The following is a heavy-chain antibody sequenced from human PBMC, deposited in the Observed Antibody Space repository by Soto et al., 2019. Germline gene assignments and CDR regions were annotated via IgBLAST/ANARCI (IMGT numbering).Heavy chain of an antibody. CDR1: GFTFSTYT. D-gene: IGHD3-22*01. CDR2: ISYDGSNN. V-gene: IGHV3-30-3*01. Sequence: LRLSCAASGFTFSTYTIHWVRQAPGKGLEWVALISYDGSNNYYADSVKGRFTISRDNSKNTLYLQMTSLRAGDTAVYFCARGSQYYYDGSGPLDCWGQGTLVTVSS. CDR3: ARGSQYYYDGSGPLDC. J-gene: IGHJ4*02.